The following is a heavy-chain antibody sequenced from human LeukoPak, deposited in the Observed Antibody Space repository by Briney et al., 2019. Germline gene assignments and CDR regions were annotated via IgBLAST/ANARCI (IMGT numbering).Heavy chain of an antibody. D-gene: IGHD5-18*01. V-gene: IGHV1-69*05. CDR1: VGTFSSYA. CDR2: IIPIFGTA. J-gene: IGHJ4*02. Sequence: ASVKVSCKASVGTFSSYAISWVRQAPGQGLECVGGIIPIFGTANYVQKFQGRVTITTDESTSTAYMELSSLRSQDTAVYYCAREYSYGPQYFDYWGQGTLVTVSS. CDR3: AREYSYGPQYFDY.